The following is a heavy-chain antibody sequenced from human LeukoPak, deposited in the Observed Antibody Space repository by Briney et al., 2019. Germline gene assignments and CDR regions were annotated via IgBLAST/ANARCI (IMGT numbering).Heavy chain of an antibody. V-gene: IGHV4-59*08. CDR2: IYYSRTT. J-gene: IGHJ4*02. Sequence: SETLSLTCTVSGGSISSYYWSWIRQPPEKGLEWIWYIYYSRTTNYNPSLKSRVTMSVDTSKNQFSLKLSSVTAADTAVYYCARLSGSQTIPYWGQGTLVTVSS. D-gene: IGHD1-26*01. CDR1: GGSISSYY. CDR3: ARLSGSQTIPY.